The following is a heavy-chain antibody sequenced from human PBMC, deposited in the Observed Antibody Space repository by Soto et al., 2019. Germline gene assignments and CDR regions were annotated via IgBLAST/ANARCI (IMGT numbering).Heavy chain of an antibody. J-gene: IGHJ4*02. CDR2: IYYSGST. V-gene: IGHV4-39*01. D-gene: IGHD2-15*01. CDR3: AVDIVVVVAATRLWDTNFDVY. Sequence: QLQLQESGPGLVKPSETLSLTCTVSGGSISSSSYYWGWIRQPPGKGLAWIGSIYYSGSTYYNPSLKRRVTISVDMSNNQFSRRLSSVTAADTAVYYWAVDIVVVVAATRLWDTNFDVYGGQGTMVIVSS. CDR1: GGSISSSSYY.